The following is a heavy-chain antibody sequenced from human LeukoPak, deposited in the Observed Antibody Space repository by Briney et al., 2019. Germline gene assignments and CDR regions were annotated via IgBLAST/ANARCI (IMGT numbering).Heavy chain of an antibody. D-gene: IGHD3-22*01. CDR1: GFTFSTYE. CDR2: ISSTGSNI. CDR3: AATYYYDGSGDY. Sequence: GGSLRLSCAATGFTFSTYEMNWVRQAPGKGLEWVSYISSTGSNIYYADSVKGRFTISRDNAKNSLYLLMNSLRTEDTAVYYCAATYYYDGSGDYWGQGTLVTVSS. J-gene: IGHJ4*02. V-gene: IGHV3-48*03.